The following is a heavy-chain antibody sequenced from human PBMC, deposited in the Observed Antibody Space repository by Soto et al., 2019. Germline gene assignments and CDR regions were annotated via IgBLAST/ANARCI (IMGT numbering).Heavy chain of an antibody. Sequence: EVRLEEAGGGLFQPGGSLTLSCAASGFNFSDYWMHWVRQVPGKGLMWVARINGHGTSTSHAESVKGRFTISRDNVKNTVYLHINTLRAEDTAVYYCARVWSYTLDYWGQGALVTVSS. J-gene: IGHJ4*02. CDR3: ARVWSYTLDY. CDR2: INGHGTST. D-gene: IGHD1-1*01. CDR1: GFNFSDYW. V-gene: IGHV3-74*01.